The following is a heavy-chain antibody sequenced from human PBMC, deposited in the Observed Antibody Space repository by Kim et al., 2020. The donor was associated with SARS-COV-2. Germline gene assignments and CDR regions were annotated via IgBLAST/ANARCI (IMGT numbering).Heavy chain of an antibody. CDR1: GGSISSSNW. D-gene: IGHD4-17*01. CDR3: ARETSGDYGDYEDPPYYYYYMDV. V-gene: IGHV4-4*02. J-gene: IGHJ6*03. CDR2: IYHSGST. Sequence: SETLSLTCAVSGGSISSSNWWSWVRQPPGKGLEWIGEIYHSGSTNYNPSLKSRVTISVDKSKNQFSLKLSSVTAADTAVYYCARETSGDYGDYEDPPYYYYYMDVWGKGTTVTVSS.